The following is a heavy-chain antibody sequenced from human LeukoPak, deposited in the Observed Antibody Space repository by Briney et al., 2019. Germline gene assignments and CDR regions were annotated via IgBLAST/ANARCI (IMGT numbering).Heavy chain of an antibody. CDR2: IYPGGGST. Sequence: ASVKVSCQPSGYTFTSYYIHWVRQAPGQGLEWMGIIYPGGGSTSYAQKFQCRVTMTRDTSISTAYMELSRLRSDDTAGYYCARDSKAGWTLDSWGEGTLVTVSS. J-gene: IGHJ4*02. D-gene: IGHD6-19*01. V-gene: IGHV1-46*01. CDR3: ARDSKAGWTLDS. CDR1: GYTFTSYY.